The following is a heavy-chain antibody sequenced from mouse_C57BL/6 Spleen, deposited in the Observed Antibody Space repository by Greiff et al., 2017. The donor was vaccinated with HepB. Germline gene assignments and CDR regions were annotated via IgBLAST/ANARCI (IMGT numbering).Heavy chain of an antibody. CDR2: IDPSDSET. CDR3: ARGGSSPLNWYFDV. CDR1: GYTFSSYW. D-gene: IGHD1-1*01. V-gene: IGHV1-52*01. J-gene: IGHJ1*03. Sequence: QVQLQQPGAELVRPGSSVKLSCKASGYTFSSYWMHWVKQRPIQGLEWIGNIDPSDSETHYNQKFKDKATLTVDKSSSTAYMQLSSLTSEDSAVYYCARGGSSPLNWYFDVWGTGTTVTVSS.